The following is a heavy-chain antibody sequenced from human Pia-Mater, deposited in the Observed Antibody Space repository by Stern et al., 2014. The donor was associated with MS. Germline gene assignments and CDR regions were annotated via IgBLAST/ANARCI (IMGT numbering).Heavy chain of an antibody. CDR2: IYYSGTT. D-gene: IGHD3-3*01. Sequence: QVQLVESGPGLVKPSQTLYLTCTVSGDSISSTSYYWSWPRQNPTQGLEWIGYIYYSGTTYYNPSLQSRLSLSVDTSKNQFFLKLNSVTAADTAIYYCARFRTIYDWFDPWGQGTLVTVSS. CDR3: ARFRTIYDWFDP. J-gene: IGHJ5*02. V-gene: IGHV4-31*03. CDR1: GDSISSTSYY.